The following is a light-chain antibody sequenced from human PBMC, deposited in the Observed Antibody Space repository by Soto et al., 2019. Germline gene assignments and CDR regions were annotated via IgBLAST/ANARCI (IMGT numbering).Light chain of an antibody. J-gene: IGKJ5*01. CDR2: GVS. Sequence: AIQVTQSPSSLSASVGDRVTITCLASQDIRGALAWYQQKPGKPPKLLIYGVSTLENGVPSRFSRDSAGTQFTLTISGLQPEDFGTYYCQQFNSYPVTFGHGTRLDIK. CDR3: QQFNSYPVT. V-gene: IGKV1-13*02. CDR1: QDIRGA.